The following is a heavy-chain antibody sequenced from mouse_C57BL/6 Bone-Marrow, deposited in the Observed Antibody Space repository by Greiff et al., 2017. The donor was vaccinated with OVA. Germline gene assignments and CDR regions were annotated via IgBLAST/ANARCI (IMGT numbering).Heavy chain of an antibody. Sequence: VHLVESGPELVKPGASVKISCKASGYAFSSSWMNWVKQRPGKGLEWIGRIYPGDGDTNYNGKFKGKATLTADKSSSTAYMQLSSLTSEDSAVYFCADITLRAMDYWGQGTSVTVSS. CDR2: IYPGDGDT. CDR3: ADITLRAMDY. D-gene: IGHD1-1*01. J-gene: IGHJ4*01. CDR1: GYAFSSSW. V-gene: IGHV1-82*01.